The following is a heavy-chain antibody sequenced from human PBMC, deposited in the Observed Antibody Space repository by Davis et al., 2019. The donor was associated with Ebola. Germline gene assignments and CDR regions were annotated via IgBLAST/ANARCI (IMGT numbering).Heavy chain of an antibody. D-gene: IGHD2-15*01. CDR3: AGGFCSGGSCYSLDY. J-gene: IGHJ4*02. Sequence: AASVKVSCKASGYNFISYFISWVRQAPGQGLEWMGWISAYNGNTNYAQKLQGRVTMTTDTSTSTAYMELRSLRSDDTAVYYCAGGFCSGGSCYSLDYWGQGTLVTVSS. CDR1: GYNFISYF. CDR2: ISAYNGNT. V-gene: IGHV1-18*04.